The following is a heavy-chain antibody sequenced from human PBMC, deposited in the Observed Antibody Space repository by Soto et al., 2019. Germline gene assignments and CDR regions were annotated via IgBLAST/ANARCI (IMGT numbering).Heavy chain of an antibody. CDR1: GSSVSTFG. CDR2: ISSSSTTI. V-gene: IGHV3-48*01. D-gene: IGHD6-19*01. J-gene: IGHJ5*02. Sequence: AGSLRLSCVASGSSVSTFGMNWVRQAPGEGLEWVAYISSSSTTIFYGGSVKGRFTASRDNAENSMYLEMNNLRVEDTAIYYCARDKGGSVAGFNWFDPWGHGTLVTVSS. CDR3: ARDKGGSVAGFNWFDP.